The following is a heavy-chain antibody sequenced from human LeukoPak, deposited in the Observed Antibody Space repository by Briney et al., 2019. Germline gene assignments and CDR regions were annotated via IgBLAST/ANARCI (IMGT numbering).Heavy chain of an antibody. CDR3: ARGAIVGATTIDY. CDR2: IYGGGST. D-gene: IGHD1-26*01. CDR1: GFTVSGNY. V-gene: IGHV3-53*01. Sequence: PGGSLRLSCAASGFTVSGNYMSWVRQAPGKGLEWVSIIYGGGSTYYADSVKGQFTISRDNSKNTLYLQMNSLRAEDTAVYYCARGAIVGATTIDYWGQGTLVTVSS. J-gene: IGHJ4*02.